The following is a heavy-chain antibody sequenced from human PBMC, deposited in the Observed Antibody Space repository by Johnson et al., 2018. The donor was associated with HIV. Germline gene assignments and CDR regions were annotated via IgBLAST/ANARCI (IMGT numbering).Heavy chain of an antibody. CDR1: GFTFSSYG. V-gene: IGHV3-30*03. CDR3: AGATSAFDI. CDR2: ISYDANNK. D-gene: IGHD1-26*01. Sequence: VQLVESGGGVVQPGRSLRLSCAASGFTFSSYGMHWVRQAPGKGLEWVAVISYDANNKYYADSVKGRFTISRDNAKNTLYLQMNSLRAEDTALYYCAGATSAFDIWGQGTMVTVSS. J-gene: IGHJ3*02.